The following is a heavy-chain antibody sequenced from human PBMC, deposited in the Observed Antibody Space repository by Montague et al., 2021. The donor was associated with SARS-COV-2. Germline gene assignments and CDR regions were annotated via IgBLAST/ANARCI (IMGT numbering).Heavy chain of an antibody. J-gene: IGHJ4*02. D-gene: IGHD5-24*01. Sequence: SETLSLTCSVSSGSVSSDYWSWIRQPPGKGLEWIGYIYSSGSTSYNPSLKSRVTISIDTSKNQFSLRLSSVTAADTAVYYCARTGDAYTRYYFDYWGQRTLVTVSS. CDR1: SGSVSSDY. CDR2: IYSSGST. V-gene: IGHV4-59*02. CDR3: ARTGDAYTRYYFDY.